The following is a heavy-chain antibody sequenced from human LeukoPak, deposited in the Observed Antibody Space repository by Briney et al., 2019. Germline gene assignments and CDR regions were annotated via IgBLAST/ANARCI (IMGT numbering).Heavy chain of an antibody. J-gene: IGHJ2*01. D-gene: IGHD1-26*01. Sequence: SETLSLTCTVSGGSISSYYWSWIRQPPGKGLEWIGYIYYSGSTNYNPSLKSRVTISVDTSKNQFSLKLSSVTAADTAVYYCARGGGTLWYFDLWGRGTLVTVSS. CDR2: IYYSGST. CDR3: ARGGGTLWYFDL. V-gene: IGHV4-59*01. CDR1: GGSISSYY.